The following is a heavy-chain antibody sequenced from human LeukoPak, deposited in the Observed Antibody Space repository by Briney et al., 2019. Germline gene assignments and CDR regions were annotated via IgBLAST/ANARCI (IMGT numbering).Heavy chain of an antibody. J-gene: IGHJ4*02. V-gene: IGHV3-23*01. Sequence: GGSLRLSCAAAGLTFSNYAMSWVRQAPGKGLEWCSGISGRGGTRYYADSVKGRFSISRDNSKKTLYLQMNSLRAEDTAVYYCAKEDCSGTSCWYFDYWGQGTLVTVSS. D-gene: IGHD2-2*01. CDR2: ISGRGGTR. CDR1: GLTFSNYA. CDR3: AKEDCSGTSCWYFDY.